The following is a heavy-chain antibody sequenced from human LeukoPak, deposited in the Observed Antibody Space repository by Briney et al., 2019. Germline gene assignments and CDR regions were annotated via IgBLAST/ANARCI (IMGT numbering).Heavy chain of an antibody. D-gene: IGHD4/OR15-4a*01. J-gene: IGHJ4*02. CDR1: DYTFTSYG. CDR2: ISAYDGNI. Sequence: ASVKVSCKSTDYTFTSYGSSWVRQAPGQGLEWMGWISAYDGNIKYAQKFQGRVTMTTDTSTSTVYMELRSLRSDDTAVYYCARMGDYHLVSFFDYWGQGTLVTVSS. CDR3: ARMGDYHLVSFFDY. V-gene: IGHV1-18*01.